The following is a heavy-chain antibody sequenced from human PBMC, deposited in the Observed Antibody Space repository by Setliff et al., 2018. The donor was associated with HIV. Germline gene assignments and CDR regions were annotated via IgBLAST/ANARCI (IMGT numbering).Heavy chain of an antibody. CDR1: GGSISSSNW. V-gene: IGHV4-4*02. CDR3: ASGEPYYYDSTGYSGNYFDY. J-gene: IGHJ4*02. Sequence: SETLSLTCAVSGGSISSSNWWSWVRQPPGKGLEWIGEIYHGGSTNYNPSLKSRVTISVDKSKNQFSLKLAPVTAADTAVYYCASGEPYYYDSTGYSGNYFDYWGQGMLVTVSS. D-gene: IGHD3-22*01. CDR2: IYHGGST.